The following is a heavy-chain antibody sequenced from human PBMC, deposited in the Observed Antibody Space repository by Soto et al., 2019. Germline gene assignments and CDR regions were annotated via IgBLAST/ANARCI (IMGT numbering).Heavy chain of an antibody. D-gene: IGHD5-12*01. J-gene: IGHJ6*02. CDR1: GITFNTYT. V-gene: IGHV3-48*01. Sequence: GGALRLSCAASGITFNTYTMNCVRQTPGKGLEWVSYIRSSSSTIYYADSAQCRFTVSRASSTNTLYLPMDCLRADDTAVYYCARAGVDIDVSYYYYALDVWVQGTTVTVSS. CDR2: IRSSSSTI. CDR3: ARAGVDIDVSYYYYALDV.